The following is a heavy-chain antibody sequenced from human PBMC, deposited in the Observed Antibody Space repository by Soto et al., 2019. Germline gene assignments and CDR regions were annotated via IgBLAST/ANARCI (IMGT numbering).Heavy chain of an antibody. J-gene: IGHJ6*02. D-gene: IGHD6-13*01. V-gene: IGHV4-31*03. CDR1: GGSISSGGYY. Sequence: QVQLQESGPGLVKPSQTLSLTCTVSGGSISSGGYYWSWIRQHPGKGLEWIGYIYYSGSTYYIPSLMSRFTISVDTSKNQFSLKLSSVTAADTAVYYCARDMAASHGMDVWGQGTTVTVSS. CDR2: IYYSGST. CDR3: ARDMAASHGMDV.